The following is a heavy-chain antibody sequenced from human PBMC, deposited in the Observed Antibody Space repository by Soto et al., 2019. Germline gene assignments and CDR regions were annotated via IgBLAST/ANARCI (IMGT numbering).Heavy chain of an antibody. CDR1: GFSLSNAGLG. CDR3: ASTYSTSWYWFDP. V-gene: IGHV2-26*04. J-gene: IGHJ5*02. D-gene: IGHD6-13*01. CDR2: IFSNDEK. Sequence: QVTVKESGPVLVKPTETLTLTCTVSGFSLSNAGLGVSWIRQPPGKALEWLAHIFSNDEKSYSTSLKSTLTISKDTSKSQVVLIMTSMDPVDTATYYCASTYSTSWYWFDPWGQGTLVTVSS.